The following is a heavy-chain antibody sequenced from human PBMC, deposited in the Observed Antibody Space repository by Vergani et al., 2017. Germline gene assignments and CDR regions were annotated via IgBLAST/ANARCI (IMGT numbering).Heavy chain of an antibody. V-gene: IGHV1-2*02. CDR2: INPNSGGT. CDR3: ARWGLRYYYDSSCPPGFDY. D-gene: IGHD3-22*01. CDR1: GYTFTGYY. J-gene: IGHJ4*02. Sequence: QVQLVQSGAEVKKPGASVKVSCKASGYTFTGYYMHLVRQAPGQGLEGMGWINPNSGGTNYAQKFQGRVTLTRDTSISTAYMELGRLRSYDTGVYYCARWGLRYYYDSSCPPGFDYWGQGTLVTVSS.